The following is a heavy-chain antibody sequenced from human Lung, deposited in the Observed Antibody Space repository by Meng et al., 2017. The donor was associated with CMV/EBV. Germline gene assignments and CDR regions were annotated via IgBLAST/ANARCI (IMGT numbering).Heavy chain of an antibody. CDR1: GFTFSSYA. J-gene: IGHJ6*02. V-gene: IGHV3-30-3*01. Sequence: GGSLRLSCAASGFTFSSYAMHWVRQAPGKGLEWVAVISYDGSNKYYADSVKGRFTISRDNSKNTLYLQMNSLRAEDTAVYYCARDWNVVVPAATYYSYGMDVWGQGTTVTGSS. D-gene: IGHD2-2*01. CDR2: ISYDGSNK. CDR3: ARDWNVVVPAATYYSYGMDV.